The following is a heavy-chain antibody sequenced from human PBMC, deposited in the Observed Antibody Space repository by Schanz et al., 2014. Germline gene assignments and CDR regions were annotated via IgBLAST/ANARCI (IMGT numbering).Heavy chain of an antibody. CDR2: INAHTGNT. J-gene: IGHJ3*02. CDR1: GYIFGSHG. CDR3: ARVHTATYHYNSPGACDI. D-gene: IGHD3-10*01. Sequence: QLMQSGSEVRKPGASVKVSCKASGYIFGSHGMTWVRQAPGQGPELMGWINAHTGNTQYAQKFQGRVNMTRDTVTTTVHLELTRLRTDDTAIYYCARVHTATYHYNSPGACDIWGRGTRVTVSS. V-gene: IGHV1-18*01.